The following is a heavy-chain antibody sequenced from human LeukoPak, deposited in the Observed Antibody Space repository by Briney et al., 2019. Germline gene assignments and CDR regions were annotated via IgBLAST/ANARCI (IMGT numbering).Heavy chain of an antibody. CDR2: IIPIFGTA. CDR1: GGTFSSYA. J-gene: IGHJ5*02. V-gene: IGHV1-69*13. CDR3: ARGGYSSGWSSFDP. Sequence: ASVKVSCKASGGTFSSYAISWVRQAPGQGLEWMGGIIPIFGTANYAQKFQGRVTITADESTSTAYMEPSSLRSEDTAVYYCARGGYSSGWSSFDPWGQGTLVTVSS. D-gene: IGHD6-19*01.